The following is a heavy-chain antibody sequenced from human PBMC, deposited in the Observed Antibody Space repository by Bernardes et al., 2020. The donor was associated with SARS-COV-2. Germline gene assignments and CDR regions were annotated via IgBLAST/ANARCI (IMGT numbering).Heavy chain of an antibody. J-gene: IGHJ4*02. CDR2: IKKDAREE. CDR1: GFSFRNYW. V-gene: IGHV3-7*03. Sequence: GGSLRLSCAASGFSFRNYWMSWVRLAPGQGLEWVANIKKDAREENYVVSVKGRFTIVRDNAKNSLYLQMNSLTDDDTAVYYCARDREWRSASDHWGQGTLVTVFS. CDR3: ARDREWRSASDH. D-gene: IGHD3-3*01.